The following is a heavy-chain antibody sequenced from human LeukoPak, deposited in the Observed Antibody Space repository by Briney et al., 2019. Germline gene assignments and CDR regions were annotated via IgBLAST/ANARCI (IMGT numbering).Heavy chain of an antibody. Sequence: GGSLRLSCAASGFTFSTYAMNWVRQAPGKGLEWVAVISFDGSNKYYADSVKGRFTISRDNAKNSLYLQMNSLRAEDTAVYYCASGGRGDAFDIWGQGTMVTVSS. D-gene: IGHD2-15*01. CDR1: GFTFSTYA. CDR3: ASGGRGDAFDI. CDR2: ISFDGSNK. V-gene: IGHV3-30-3*01. J-gene: IGHJ3*02.